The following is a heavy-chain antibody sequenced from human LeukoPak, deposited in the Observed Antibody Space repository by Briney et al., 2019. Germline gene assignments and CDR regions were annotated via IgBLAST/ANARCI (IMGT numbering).Heavy chain of an antibody. CDR2: IKQDGSEK. Sequence: GGSLRLSCAASGFTFSSYWMSWVRQAPGKGLEWVANIKQDGSEKYYVDSVKGRFTISRDNAKNSLYLQMNSLRAEDTAVYYCARVEYYDSSGYTYWGQGTLVSVSS. V-gene: IGHV3-7*01. CDR3: ARVEYYDSSGYTY. J-gene: IGHJ4*02. D-gene: IGHD3-22*01. CDR1: GFTFSSYW.